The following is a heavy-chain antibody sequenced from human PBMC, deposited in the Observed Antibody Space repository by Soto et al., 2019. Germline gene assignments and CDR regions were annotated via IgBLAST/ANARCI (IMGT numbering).Heavy chain of an antibody. Sequence: GGSLRLSCAASGFTFSSYAMSWVRQAPGKGLEWISVISGSGGSTTYADSAKGRFTISRDNSKNTVYLQMNSLRDEDTALYYCAKLPLLRVVDNWFAPWGQGTQVTVSS. J-gene: IGHJ5*02. V-gene: IGHV3-23*01. D-gene: IGHD2-21*01. CDR2: ISGSGGST. CDR1: GFTFSSYA. CDR3: AKLPLLRVVDNWFAP.